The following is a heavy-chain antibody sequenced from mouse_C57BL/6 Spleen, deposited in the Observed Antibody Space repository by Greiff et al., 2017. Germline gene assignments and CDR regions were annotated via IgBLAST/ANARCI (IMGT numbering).Heavy chain of an antibody. D-gene: IGHD3-2*02. V-gene: IGHV1-4*01. Sequence: QVQLQQSGAELARPGASVKMSCKASGYTFTSYTMHWVKQRPGQGLEWIGYINPSSGYTKYNQKFKDKATLTADKSCSTAYMQLSSLTSEDSAVYYCARGETAQATGYFDYWGQGATLTVSS. CDR1: GYTFTSYT. J-gene: IGHJ2*01. CDR3: ARGETAQATGYFDY. CDR2: INPSSGYT.